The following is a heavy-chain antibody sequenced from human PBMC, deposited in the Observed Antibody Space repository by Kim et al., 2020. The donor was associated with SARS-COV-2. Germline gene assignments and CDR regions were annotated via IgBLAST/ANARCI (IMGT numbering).Heavy chain of an antibody. J-gene: IGHJ4*02. CDR2: TI. V-gene: IGHV3-11*01. Sequence: TIYYQDSVKGRFTISRDNAKNSLYLQMNSLSAEDTAVYYCASGSELFFDYWGQGTLVTVSS. CDR3: ASGSELFFDY. D-gene: IGHD3-10*01.